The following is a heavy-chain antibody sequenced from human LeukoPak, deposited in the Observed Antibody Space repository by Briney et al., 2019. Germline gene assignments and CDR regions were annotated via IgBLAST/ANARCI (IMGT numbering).Heavy chain of an antibody. CDR1: GYTFSSYG. CDR2: ISAYNGNR. J-gene: IGHJ4*02. V-gene: IGHV1-18*01. CDR3: ARDESRGPYYFDN. Sequence: ASVKVSCKASGYTFSSYGISWVQQAPGQGLEWMGWISAYNGNRNYAQKLQGRVTMTTDTSTSTAYMELRSLRSDDTAVYYCARDESRGPYYFDNWGQGTLVTVSS.